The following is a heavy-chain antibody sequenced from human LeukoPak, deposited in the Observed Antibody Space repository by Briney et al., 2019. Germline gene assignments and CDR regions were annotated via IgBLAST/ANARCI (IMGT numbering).Heavy chain of an antibody. CDR3: ARVRAVAGSDNYYYYMDV. V-gene: IGHV4-4*07. CDR2: IYTSGST. Sequence: PSETLSLTCTVSGGSISSYYWSWIRQPAGKGLEWIGRIYTSGSTNYNPSLKSRVTMSVDTSKNQFSLKLSSVTAADTAVYYCARVRAVAGSDNYYYYMDVWGKGTTVTVSS. D-gene: IGHD6-19*01. CDR1: GGSISSYY. J-gene: IGHJ6*03.